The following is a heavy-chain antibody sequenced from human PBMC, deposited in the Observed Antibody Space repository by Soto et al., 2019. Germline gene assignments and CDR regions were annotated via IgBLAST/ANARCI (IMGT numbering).Heavy chain of an antibody. D-gene: IGHD4-17*01. CDR3: ARLPRTTVHGTGADY. V-gene: IGHV4-39*01. CDR2: FFSAEKT. Sequence: SETLSLTCTVSVVSISSSGDYWGWIRQPPGKGLEWIETFFSAEKTYYHPSLKSRLTISVDTSKNQFSLNLSSVTAADTAVYYCARLPRTTVHGTGADYWGQGTLVTV. J-gene: IGHJ4*02. CDR1: VVSISSSGDY.